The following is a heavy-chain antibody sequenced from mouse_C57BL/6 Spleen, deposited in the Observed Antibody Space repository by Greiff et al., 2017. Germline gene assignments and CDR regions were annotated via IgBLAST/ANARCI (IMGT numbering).Heavy chain of an antibody. Sequence: QVQLQQSGPELVKPGASVKISCKASGYAFSSSWMNWVKQRPGKGLEWIGRIYPGDGDTNYNGKFKGKATLTADKSSSTAYMQLSSLTSEDSAVYFCARNYDYDRYYAMDYWGQGTSVTVSS. CDR3: ARNYDYDRYYAMDY. CDR2: IYPGDGDT. CDR1: GYAFSSSW. D-gene: IGHD2-4*01. J-gene: IGHJ4*01. V-gene: IGHV1-82*01.